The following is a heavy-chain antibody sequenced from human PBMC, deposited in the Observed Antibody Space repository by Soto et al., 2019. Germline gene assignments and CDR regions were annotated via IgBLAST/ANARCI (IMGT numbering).Heavy chain of an antibody. CDR2: VYYSGTT. CDR3: ARDLTGTYYYYYGMDV. D-gene: IGHD3-9*01. V-gene: IGHV4-61*01. J-gene: IGHJ6*02. Sequence: SETLSLTCSVSGGSVSDKTNYWSWIRQPPGKRLEWIGYVYYSGTTNYNPSLKSRVTISVDTSKNQFSLKLSSVTAADTAVYYCARDLTGTYYYYYGMDVWGQGTTVTAP. CDR1: GGSVSDKTNY.